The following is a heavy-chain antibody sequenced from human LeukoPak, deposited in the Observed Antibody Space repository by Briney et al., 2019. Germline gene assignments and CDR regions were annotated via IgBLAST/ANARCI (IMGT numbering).Heavy chain of an antibody. CDR2: IYYSGST. J-gene: IGHJ4*02. D-gene: IGHD6-13*01. CDR1: GGSISSYY. V-gene: IGHV4-59*01. CDR3: ARDVAAADYYFDY. Sequence: KPSETLSLTRTVSGGSISSYYWSWIRQPPGKGLEWIGYIYYSGSTNYNPSLKSRVTISVDTSKNQFSLKLSSVAAADTAVYYCARDVAAADYYFDYWGQGTLVTVSS.